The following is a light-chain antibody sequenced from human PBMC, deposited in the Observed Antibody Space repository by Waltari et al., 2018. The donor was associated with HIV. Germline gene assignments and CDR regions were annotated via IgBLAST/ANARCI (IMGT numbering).Light chain of an antibody. CDR2: KVS. CDR1: LSLVYSDGNTY. V-gene: IGKV2-30*01. CDR3: MQGTHWPYT. Sequence: DVVMTQSPLSLPVTLGQPASISLRSSLSLVYSDGNTYLSWFQQRPGQSPRRLVYKVSKRDSGVPDRFSGSGSGTGFTLKISRVEAEDVGVYYCMQGTHWPYTFGQGTKLEIK. J-gene: IGKJ2*01.